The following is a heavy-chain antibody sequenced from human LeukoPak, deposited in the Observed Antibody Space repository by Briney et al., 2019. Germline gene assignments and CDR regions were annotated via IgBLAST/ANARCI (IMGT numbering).Heavy chain of an antibody. CDR2: IYSGGST. CDR1: GFTFSTYG. J-gene: IGHJ4*02. CDR3: ARETDGDYFDY. V-gene: IGHV3-53*01. Sequence: GALRLSCAASGFTFSTYGMNWVRQAPGKGLEWVSVIYSGGSTYYADSVKGRFTISRDNSKNTLYLQMNSLRAEDTAVYYCARETDGDYFDYWGQGTLVTVSS. D-gene: IGHD4-17*01.